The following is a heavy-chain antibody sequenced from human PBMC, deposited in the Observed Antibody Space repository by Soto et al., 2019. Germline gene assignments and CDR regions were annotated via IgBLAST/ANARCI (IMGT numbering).Heavy chain of an antibody. V-gene: IGHV4-30-2*06. CDR3: ARAFYGVDL. CDR2: IYQSGSA. CDR1: GGSITSGGYS. Sequence: SETLSLTCTVSGGSITSGGYSWSWIRQSPGQGLEWIGYIYQSGSAFYNPSLRTRATILVDRSKNQFSLNLTSVTAADAAVYYCARAFYGVDLWGQGTTVTVSS. J-gene: IGHJ6*02.